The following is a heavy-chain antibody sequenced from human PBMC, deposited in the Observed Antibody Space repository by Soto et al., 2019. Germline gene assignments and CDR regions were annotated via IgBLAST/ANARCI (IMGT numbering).Heavy chain of an antibody. CDR2: ISAYNGNT. Sequence: EASVKVSCKASGYTFTSYGTSWVRQAPGQGLEWMGWISAYNGNTNYAQKLQGRVTMTTDTSTSTAYMELRSLRSDDTAVYYCARDSSGWYRWFDPWGQGTLVTVSS. V-gene: IGHV1-18*01. J-gene: IGHJ5*02. CDR3: ARDSSGWYRWFDP. D-gene: IGHD6-19*01. CDR1: GYTFTSYG.